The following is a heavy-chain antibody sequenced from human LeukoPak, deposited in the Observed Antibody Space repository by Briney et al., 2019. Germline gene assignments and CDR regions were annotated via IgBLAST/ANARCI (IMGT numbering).Heavy chain of an antibody. CDR3: ARSYDPLYFDF. D-gene: IGHD3-3*01. J-gene: IGHJ4*02. CDR1: GGSISSGDYY. Sequence: SETLSLTCTVSGGSISSGDYYWSWIRQPPGKGLEYIGYIYYSGSTYYNPSLKSRVTISEDTSKNQFSLQLNSVTAADTAVYYCARSYDPLYFDFWGQGTLVTVSS. V-gene: IGHV4-30-4*08. CDR2: IYYSGST.